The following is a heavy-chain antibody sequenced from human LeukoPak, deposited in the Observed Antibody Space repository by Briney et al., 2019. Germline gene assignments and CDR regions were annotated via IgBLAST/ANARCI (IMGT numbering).Heavy chain of an antibody. CDR2: IYYSGST. CDR3: ARQYSGYDYRIDY. D-gene: IGHD5-12*01. J-gene: IGHJ4*02. CDR1: GFTFSSYA. Sequence: PGGSLRLSCAASGFTFSSYAMSWVRQPPGKGLEWIGSIYYSGSTYYNPSLKSRVTISVDTSKNQFSLKLSSVTAADTAVYYCARQYSGYDYRIDYWGQGTLVTVSS. V-gene: IGHV4-39*01.